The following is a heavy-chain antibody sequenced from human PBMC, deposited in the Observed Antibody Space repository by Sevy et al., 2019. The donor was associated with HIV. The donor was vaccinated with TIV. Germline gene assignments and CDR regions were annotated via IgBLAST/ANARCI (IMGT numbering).Heavy chain of an antibody. CDR3: TRAASAAGTSFGLDV. J-gene: IGHJ6*02. CDR1: GFNFNKHF. V-gene: IGHV3-21*01. Sequence: GGSLRLSCVGSGFNFNKHFMVWVRQAPGRGLQWVSSISSRSGYIFYSDSVRRRFTISRDNAKNSLFLEMNNLGVEDTAVYYCTRAASAAGTSFGLDVWGQGTTVTVSS. D-gene: IGHD6-13*01. CDR2: ISSRSGYI.